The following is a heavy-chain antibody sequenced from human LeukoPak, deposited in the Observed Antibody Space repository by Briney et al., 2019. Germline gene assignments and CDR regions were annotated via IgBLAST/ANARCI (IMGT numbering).Heavy chain of an antibody. CDR3: ARDAPYSGNYSPIDY. CDR1: GFTFSSYG. D-gene: IGHD1-26*01. V-gene: IGHV3-30*03. Sequence: GGSLRLSCAASGFTFSSYGMHWVRQAPGKGLEGVAVISYDGSKKFYAHSVKGRFTISRDNSKNTLYLHMNSLRAEDTAVYYCARDAPYSGNYSPIDYWGQGTLVTVSS. CDR2: ISYDGSKK. J-gene: IGHJ4*02.